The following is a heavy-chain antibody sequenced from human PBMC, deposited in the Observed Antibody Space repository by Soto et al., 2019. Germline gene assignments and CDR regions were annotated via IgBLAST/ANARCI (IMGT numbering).Heavy chain of an antibody. V-gene: IGHV1-18*01. Sequence: ASVKVSCKASGYTFTSYGISWVRQAPGQGLEWMGWISAYNGNTNYAQKLQGRVTMTTDTSTSTAYMELRSLRSDDTAVYYCARDRQPGYYYYYGMDVWGQGTTVTVSS. J-gene: IGHJ6*02. CDR3: ARDRQPGYYYYYGMDV. CDR1: GYTFTSYG. CDR2: ISAYNGNT.